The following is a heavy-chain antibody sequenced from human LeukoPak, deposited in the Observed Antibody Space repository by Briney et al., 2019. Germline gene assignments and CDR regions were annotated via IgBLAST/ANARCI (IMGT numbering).Heavy chain of an antibody. CDR3: ASSQMGDLTLGYDY. CDR1: GYTFISYY. V-gene: IGHV1-46*01. Sequence: GASVKVSCKASGYTFISYYMHWVRQAPGQGLEWMGIINPSGGSTSYAQKFQGRVTMTRDTSTSTVYMELSSLRSEDTAVYYRASSQMGDLTLGYDYWGQGTLVTVSS. D-gene: IGHD3-16*01. CDR2: INPSGGST. J-gene: IGHJ4*02.